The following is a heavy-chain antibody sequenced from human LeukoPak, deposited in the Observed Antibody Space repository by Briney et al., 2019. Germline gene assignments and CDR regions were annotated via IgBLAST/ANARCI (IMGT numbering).Heavy chain of an antibody. CDR1: GGSLSSYY. CDR3: ARQFEF. J-gene: IGHJ4*02. CDR2: IYSSRSI. V-gene: IGHV4-59*08. Sequence: SETLSLTCTVFGGSLSSYYWVWVRQPPGKGLEWIGLIYSSRSIKYNPSLKSRLTISLDTSKNQISLKLTSVTAADTAIYYCARQFEFWGQGTLVTVSS.